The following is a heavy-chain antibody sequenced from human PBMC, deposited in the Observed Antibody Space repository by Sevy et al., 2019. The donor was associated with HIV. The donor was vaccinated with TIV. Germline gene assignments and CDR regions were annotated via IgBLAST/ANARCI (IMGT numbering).Heavy chain of an antibody. J-gene: IGHJ3*02. D-gene: IGHD3-3*01. CDR3: VREDINAPRTLLSFDI. CDR1: GYIFSDYN. Sequence: ASVKVSCKTTGYIFSDYNMHWVRQAPGQGLEWMALINPNSGVTIYAHNFRGRVSVTRDTSMSTAYMGLSGLTSDDTAAYYCVREDINAPRTLLSFDIWGQGTMVTVSS. CDR2: INPNSGVT. V-gene: IGHV1-2*06.